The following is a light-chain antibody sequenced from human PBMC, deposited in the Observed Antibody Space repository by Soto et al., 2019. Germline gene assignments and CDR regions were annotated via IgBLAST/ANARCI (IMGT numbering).Light chain of an antibody. CDR3: QQYDNSPRT. V-gene: IGKV3-20*01. CDR1: QSVNSNY. Sequence: EIVLTQSPGTLSLSPGERATLSCRASQSVNSNYLAWYQQKPGQGPRVLMYGASSRATGIPDRFSGSGSGTDSTLTISRLEPEDFAVYYFQQYDNSPRTFGQGTKVEIK. CDR2: GAS. J-gene: IGKJ1*01.